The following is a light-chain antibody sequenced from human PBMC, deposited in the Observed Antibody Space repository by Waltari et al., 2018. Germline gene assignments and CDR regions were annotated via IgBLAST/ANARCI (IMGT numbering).Light chain of an antibody. Sequence: QSALTQPRSVSGSPGQSVTISCTGTSSDVGAYNYFSWYQQHPGKAPKLIISNVNKWPSGVPDRFSGSKSGNTASLTISGLQAEDEADYYCCSYAGTYYLFGTGTKVTVL. CDR2: NVN. J-gene: IGLJ1*01. CDR3: CSYAGTYYL. V-gene: IGLV2-11*01. CDR1: SSDVGAYNY.